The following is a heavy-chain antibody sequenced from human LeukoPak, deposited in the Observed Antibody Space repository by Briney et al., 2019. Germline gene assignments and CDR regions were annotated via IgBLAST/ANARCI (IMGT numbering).Heavy chain of an antibody. CDR3: ASHLSPHDGSTRFDN. Sequence: PGGSLRLSCVASGFTFSSYWMTWVRQPPGKGLEWVANIRQDGGEIYYVDSVKGRFTISRDNAKNSVYLQMNSLRAEDTAVYYCASHLSPHDGSTRFDNWGQGTLVTVSS. CDR1: GFTFSSYW. J-gene: IGHJ4*02. V-gene: IGHV3-7*01. D-gene: IGHD1-1*01. CDR2: IRQDGGEI.